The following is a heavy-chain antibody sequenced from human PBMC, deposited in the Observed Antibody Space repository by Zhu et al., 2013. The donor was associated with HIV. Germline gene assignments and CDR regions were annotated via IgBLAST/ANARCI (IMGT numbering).Heavy chain of an antibody. V-gene: IGHV1-69*09. CDR3: ARDLSSGWPMPAFDY. CDR2: IIPILGIA. D-gene: IGHD6-19*01. CDR1: GGTFSSYA. J-gene: IGHJ4*02. Sequence: QVQLVQSGAEVKKPGSSVKVSCKASGGTFSSYAISWVRQAPGQGLEWMGRIIPILGIANYAQKFQGRVTITADKSTSTAYMELSSLRSEDTAVYYCARDLSSGWPMPAFDYWGQGTLVTVSS.